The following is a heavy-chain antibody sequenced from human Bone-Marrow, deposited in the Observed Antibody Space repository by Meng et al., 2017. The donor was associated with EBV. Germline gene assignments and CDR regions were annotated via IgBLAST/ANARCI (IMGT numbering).Heavy chain of an antibody. CDR1: GGSFSGYY. J-gene: IGHJ4*02. V-gene: IGHV4-34*01. CDR3: ARRGDYGDTRVSDY. Sequence: VQPQQGGAGLLTPSETRSLTCAVYGGSFSGYYWSWIRQPPGKGLEWIGEINHSGSTNYNPSLKSRVTISVDTSKNQFSLKLSSVTAADTAVYYCARRGDYGDTRVSDYWGQGTLVTVSS. CDR2: INHSGST. D-gene: IGHD4-17*01.